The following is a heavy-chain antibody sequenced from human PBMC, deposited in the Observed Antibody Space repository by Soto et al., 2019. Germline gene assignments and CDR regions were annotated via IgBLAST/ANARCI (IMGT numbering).Heavy chain of an antibody. Sequence: GGSLRLSCAASGFTFSDYYMSWIRQAPGKGLEWVSYISSSGSTIYYADSVKGRFTISRDNAKNSLYLQMNSLRAEDTAVYYCARDFLSNWNYPDYFDYWGQGTLVTVSS. CDR2: ISSSGSTI. D-gene: IGHD1-7*01. V-gene: IGHV3-11*01. CDR3: ARDFLSNWNYPDYFDY. J-gene: IGHJ4*02. CDR1: GFTFSDYY.